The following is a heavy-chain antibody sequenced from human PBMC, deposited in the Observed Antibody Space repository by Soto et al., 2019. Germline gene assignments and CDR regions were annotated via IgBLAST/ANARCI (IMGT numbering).Heavy chain of an antibody. D-gene: IGHD6-13*01. Sequence: QVQLVESGGGVVQPGRSLRLSCAASGFTFSSYGMHWVRQAPGKGLEWVAVISYDGSNKYYADSVKGRFTISRDNSKNTRYLQMNSLRAEDTAVYYCAKESASVERYYFDYWGQGTLVTVSS. CDR3: AKESASVERYYFDY. J-gene: IGHJ4*02. CDR1: GFTFSSYG. CDR2: ISYDGSNK. V-gene: IGHV3-30*18.